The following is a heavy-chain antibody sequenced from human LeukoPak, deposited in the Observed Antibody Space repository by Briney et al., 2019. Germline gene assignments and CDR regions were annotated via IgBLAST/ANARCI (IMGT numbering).Heavy chain of an antibody. CDR3: ARVTYCYESIGYGDASDI. CDR2: IKQDGSEN. CDR1: GFTFSNYW. V-gene: IGHV3-7*01. Sequence: LTGGSLRLSCAASGFTFSNYWMSWVRQAPGKGLEWVANIKQDGSENYSVGSVKGRFTISRDNAKKSVSLQMNSLRAEDTAVYYCARVTYCYESIGYGDASDIWGQGTMVTVSS. D-gene: IGHD3-22*01. J-gene: IGHJ3*02.